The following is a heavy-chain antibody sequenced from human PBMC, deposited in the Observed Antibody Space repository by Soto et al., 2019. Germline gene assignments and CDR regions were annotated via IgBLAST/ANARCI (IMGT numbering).Heavy chain of an antibody. V-gene: IGHV3-30*18. D-gene: IGHD3-22*01. Sequence: QVQLVESGGGVVQPGRSLRLSCAASGFTFSSYGMHWVRQAPGKGLEWVAVISHDGSNKYYADSVKGRFTISRDNSKNTLYLRMNSLRSEDTAVYYCAKGEYYDSSGYGPIDYWGQGTLVTVSS. CDR2: ISHDGSNK. CDR1: GFTFSSYG. J-gene: IGHJ4*02. CDR3: AKGEYYDSSGYGPIDY.